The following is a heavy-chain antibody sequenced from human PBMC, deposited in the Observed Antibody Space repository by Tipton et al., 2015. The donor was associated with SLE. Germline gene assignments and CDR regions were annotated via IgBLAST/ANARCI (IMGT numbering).Heavy chain of an antibody. CDR3: ARAMAWTGDPLHFDY. J-gene: IGHJ4*02. D-gene: IGHD3/OR15-3a*01. CDR1: GDSISTYY. V-gene: IGHV4-59*01. CDR2: IYYSGST. Sequence: TLSLTCTVSGDSISTYYWSWVRQPPGKGLEWIGYIYYSGSTNYNPSLKSRVTISVDTSKNQFSLKLKSVTAADTAVYFCARAMAWTGDPLHFDYWGQGSLVTVSS.